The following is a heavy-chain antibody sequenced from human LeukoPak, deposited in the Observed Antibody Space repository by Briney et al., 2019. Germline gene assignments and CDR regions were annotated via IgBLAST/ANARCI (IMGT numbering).Heavy chain of an antibody. D-gene: IGHD3-22*01. CDR2: INPSGGST. CDR1: GYTFTSYG. CDR3: ARELGDDSSPDAFDI. J-gene: IGHJ3*02. Sequence: ASVKVSCKASGYTFTSYGISWVRQAPGQGLEWMGIINPSGGSTSYAQKFQGRVTITADESTSTAYMELSSLRSEDTAVYYCARELGDDSSPDAFDIWGQGTMVTVSS. V-gene: IGHV1-46*01.